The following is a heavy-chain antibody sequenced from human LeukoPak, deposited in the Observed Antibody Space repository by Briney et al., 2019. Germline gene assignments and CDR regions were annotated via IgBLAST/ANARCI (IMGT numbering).Heavy chain of an antibody. CDR3: ARTVVRGAYNWFDP. V-gene: IGHV4-30-2*01. CDR2: IYHSGST. D-gene: IGHD3-10*01. Sequence: SQTLSLTCAVSGGSISSGGYSWRWIRQPPGKGLEWIGYIYHSGSTYYNPSLKSRVTISVDRSKDQFSLRLSSVTAADTAVYYCARTVVRGAYNWFDPWGQGTLVTVSS. J-gene: IGHJ5*02. CDR1: GGSISSGGYS.